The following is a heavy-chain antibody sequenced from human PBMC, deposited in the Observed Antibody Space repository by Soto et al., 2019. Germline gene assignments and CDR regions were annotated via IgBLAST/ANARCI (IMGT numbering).Heavy chain of an antibody. Sequence: GASVKVSCKASGYTFTTYDINWVRQATGQGLEWMGWMNPNSGNTGYAQKFQGRVTMTTDTSTSTAYMELRSLRSDDTAVYYCARWGIVVVPAALNYYYYGMDVWGQGTTVTVSS. D-gene: IGHD2-2*01. J-gene: IGHJ6*02. CDR2: MNPNSGNT. CDR3: ARWGIVVVPAALNYYYYGMDV. V-gene: IGHV1-8*01. CDR1: GYTFTTYD.